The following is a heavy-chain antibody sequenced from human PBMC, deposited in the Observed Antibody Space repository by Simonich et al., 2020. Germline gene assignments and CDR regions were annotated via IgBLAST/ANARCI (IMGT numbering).Heavy chain of an antibody. CDR1: GYTFTGYY. CDR3: ARVRFEAFDI. Sequence: QVQLVQSGAEVKKPGASLKASCKASGYTFTGYYMNWVRQAPGQGLEWIEWVNPNNGGTTYAKKFQGRVTMTRDTSISTAYMELSRLRSDDTAVYYCARVRFEAFDIWGQGTMVTVSS. J-gene: IGHJ3*02. CDR2: VNPNNGGT. V-gene: IGHV1-2*02.